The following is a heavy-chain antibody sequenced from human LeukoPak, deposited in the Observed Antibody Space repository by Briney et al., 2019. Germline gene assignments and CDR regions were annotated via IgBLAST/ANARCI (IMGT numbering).Heavy chain of an antibody. J-gene: IGHJ4*02. V-gene: IGHV3-21*01. CDR2: ISSSSYI. CDR3: ARVDTAMVTY. CDR1: GFTFSSYS. Sequence: GGSLRLSRAASGFTFSSYSMNWARQAPGKGLEWVSSISSSSYIYYADSVKGRFTISRDNAKNSLYLQMNSLRAEDTAVYYCARVDTAMVTYWGQGTLVTVSS. D-gene: IGHD5-18*01.